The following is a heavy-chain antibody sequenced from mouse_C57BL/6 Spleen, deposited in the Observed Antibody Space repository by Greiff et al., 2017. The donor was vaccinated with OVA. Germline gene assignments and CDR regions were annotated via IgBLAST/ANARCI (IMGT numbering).Heavy chain of an antibody. J-gene: IGHJ3*01. CDR1: GYAFTNYL. Sequence: QVHVKQSGAELVRPGTSVKVSCKASGYAFTNYLIEWVKQRPGQGLEWIGVINPGSGGTNYNEKFKGKATLTADKSSSTAYMQLSSLTSEDSAVYFCARPPYDGFAYWGQGTLVTVSA. D-gene: IGHD2-12*01. CDR2: INPGSGGT. V-gene: IGHV1-54*01. CDR3: ARPPYDGFAY.